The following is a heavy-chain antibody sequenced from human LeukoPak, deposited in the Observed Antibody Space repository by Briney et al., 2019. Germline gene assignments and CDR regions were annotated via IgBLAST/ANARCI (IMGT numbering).Heavy chain of an antibody. Sequence: GGSLRLSCAASGFTFSGYGMHWVRQAPGKGLEWVAVISYDGSNKYYADSVKGRFTISRDNSKNTLYLQMNSLRAEDTAVYYCAKDKSGGYSYGGFDYWGQGTLVTVSS. CDR2: ISYDGSNK. CDR1: GFTFSGYG. J-gene: IGHJ4*02. D-gene: IGHD5-18*01. V-gene: IGHV3-30*18. CDR3: AKDKSGGYSYGGFDY.